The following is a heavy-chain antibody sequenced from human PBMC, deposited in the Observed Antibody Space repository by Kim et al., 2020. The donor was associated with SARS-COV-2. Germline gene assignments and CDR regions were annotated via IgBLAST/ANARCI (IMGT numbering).Heavy chain of an antibody. J-gene: IGHJ3*02. CDR2: IYYSGST. CDR3: ARLNRGPTRSGAFDI. V-gene: IGHV4-39*01. Sequence: SETLSLTCTVSGGSISSSSYYWGWIRQPPGKGLEWIGSIYYSGSTYYNPSLKSRVTISVDTSKNQFSLKLSSVTAADTAVYYCARLNRGPTRSGAFDIWGQGKWSPSLQ. CDR1: GGSISSSSYY. D-gene: IGHD3-16*02.